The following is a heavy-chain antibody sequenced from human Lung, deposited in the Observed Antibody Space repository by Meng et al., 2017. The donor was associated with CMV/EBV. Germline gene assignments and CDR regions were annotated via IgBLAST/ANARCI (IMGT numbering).Heavy chain of an antibody. J-gene: IGHJ5*02. D-gene: IGHD2-2*01. CDR1: GFTFSDYY. CDR3: ARVDYQTNRGRWFDP. Sequence: GGSLRLSCAASGFTFSDYYMSWIRQAPGKGLEWVSYISGSRSTIYCGDSVKGRFTISRDNAKNSLYLQMNSLRAEDTAVYYCARVDYQTNRGRWFDPWGQGTLVTVS. CDR2: ISGSRSTI. V-gene: IGHV3-11*01.